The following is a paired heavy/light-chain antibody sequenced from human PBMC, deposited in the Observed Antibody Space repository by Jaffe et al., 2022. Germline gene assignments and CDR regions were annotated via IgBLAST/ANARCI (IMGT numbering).Heavy chain of an antibody. CDR3: AKGNRASVNTEIQH. V-gene: IGHV3-30*02. Sequence: QVQLVESGGGVVQPGGSLRLSCAASGFTFSTYGMHWVRQAPGKGLEWVAFIRYDANNEYYTDSVKGRFTISRDNSKNTLYLQMNSLRDEDTAVYYCAKGNRASVNTEIQHWGQGTLVTVSS. CDR2: IRYDANNE. J-gene: IGHJ1*01. CDR1: GFTFSTYG. D-gene: IGHD4-17*01.
Light chain of an antibody. CDR2: DVS. J-gene: IGLJ2*01. CDR1: SSDVGGYDY. CDR3: SSYTSTRTLVL. V-gene: IGLV2-14*03. Sequence: QSALTQPASVSGSPGQSITISCTGSSSDVGGYDYVSWYQQHPGKAPKLIIYDVSNRPSGVSNRFSGSKSGNTASLTISGLRAEDEADYYCSSYTSTRTLVLFGGGTKLTVL.